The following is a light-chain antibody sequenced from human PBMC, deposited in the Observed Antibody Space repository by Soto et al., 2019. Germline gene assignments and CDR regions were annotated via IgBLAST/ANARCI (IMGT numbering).Light chain of an antibody. CDR2: AAS. CDR1: HSISGY. J-gene: IGKJ5*01. V-gene: IGKV1-39*01. Sequence: DIQMTQSPSSLSASVGDRVTIACRASHSISGYLNWYQQKPRKDPKLLIYAASSLQSGVSSRLSGSGSGTDFTLTISSLQPEDFATYSCQQSYSTPITFGQGTRLEIK. CDR3: QQSYSTPIT.